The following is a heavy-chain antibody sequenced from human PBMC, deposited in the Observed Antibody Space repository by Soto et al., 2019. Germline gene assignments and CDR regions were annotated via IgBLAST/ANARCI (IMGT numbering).Heavy chain of an antibody. CDR3: AHKGGGDRILDY. Sequence: QITLKESGPTLVKPTQTLTLTCTFSGFSLSASGVGVGWIRQPPGKALEWLAIIYWDDAKHYSPSLKSSLTITKDTSKNQVVLTMTKMDPVDPATYYCAHKGGGDRILDYWGQGTLVTVSS. CDR1: GFSLSASGVG. V-gene: IGHV2-5*02. D-gene: IGHD3-16*01. CDR2: IYWDDAK. J-gene: IGHJ4*02.